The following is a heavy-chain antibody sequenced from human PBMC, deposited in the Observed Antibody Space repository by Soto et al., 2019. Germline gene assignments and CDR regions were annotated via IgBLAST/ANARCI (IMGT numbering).Heavy chain of an antibody. Sequence: PGGSLRLSCAASGFTFSSYAMSWVRQAPGKGLEWVSAISGSGGSTYYADSVKGRFTISRDNSKNTLYLQMNSLRAEDTAVYYCAKVLSPALRLFWSGYSFDYWGQGTLVTVSS. D-gene: IGHD3-3*01. V-gene: IGHV3-23*01. J-gene: IGHJ4*02. CDR1: GFTFSSYA. CDR2: ISGSGGST. CDR3: AKVLSPALRLFWSGYSFDY.